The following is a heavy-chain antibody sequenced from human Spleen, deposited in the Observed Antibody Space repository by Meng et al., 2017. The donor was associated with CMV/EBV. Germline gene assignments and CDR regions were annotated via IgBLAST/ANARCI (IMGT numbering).Heavy chain of an antibody. CDR3: ARHHVEMASRVSDY. CDR2: VSYSGYP. J-gene: IGHJ4*02. V-gene: IGHV4-39*01. Sequence: SETLSLTCTVSGGSIRSSSFYWGWIRQPPGKGLEWIGTVSYSGYPYYNPSLKSRVSISADASKNPFSLNLSSVTAADTAVYYCARHHVEMASRVSDYWGQGTLVTVSS. D-gene: IGHD5-24*01. CDR1: GGSIRSSSFY.